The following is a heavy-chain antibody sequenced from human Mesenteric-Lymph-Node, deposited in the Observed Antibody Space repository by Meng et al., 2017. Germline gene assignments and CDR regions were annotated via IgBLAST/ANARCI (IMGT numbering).Heavy chain of an antibody. J-gene: IGHJ4*02. CDR1: GFTFSSNG. V-gene: IGHV3-33*01. CDR2: IWNDGSNK. Sequence: QVQLVESGGVVVQPGRSLRLSCAASGFTFSSNGMHWVRQAPGKGLEWVAVIWNDGSNKYYADSVKGRFTISRDNSKNTLYLQMNSLRAEDTAVYYCARDLRNFDYWGQGTLVTVSS. CDR3: ARDLRNFDY.